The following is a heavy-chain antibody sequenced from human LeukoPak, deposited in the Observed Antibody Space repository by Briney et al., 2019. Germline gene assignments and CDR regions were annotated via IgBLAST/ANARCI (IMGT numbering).Heavy chain of an antibody. Sequence: ASVKVSCKASGYTFTSYDINWMRQATGQGLEWMGWMSPNSGITGYAQKFQGRVTMTRDTSTGTAYLELSSLRSEDSAVYYCVRTPPNWGADFWGQGTLVTASS. J-gene: IGHJ4*02. CDR1: GYTFTSYD. D-gene: IGHD7-27*01. CDR3: VRTPPNWGADF. CDR2: MSPNSGIT. V-gene: IGHV1-8*01.